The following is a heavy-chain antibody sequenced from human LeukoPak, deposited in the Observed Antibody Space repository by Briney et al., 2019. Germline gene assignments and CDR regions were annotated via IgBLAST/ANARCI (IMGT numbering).Heavy chain of an antibody. V-gene: IGHV1-69*13. Sequence: SVKVSCKASGGTFSSYAISWVRQAPGQGLEWMGGIIPIFGSANYAQRFQGRVTITADESTSTAYMELSSLRSEDTALYYCARAPYSSGGSTNYYYYYYMDVWGKGTTVTVSS. J-gene: IGHJ6*03. CDR1: GGTFSSYA. CDR2: IIPIFGSA. D-gene: IGHD6-19*01. CDR3: ARAPYSSGGSTNYYYYYYMDV.